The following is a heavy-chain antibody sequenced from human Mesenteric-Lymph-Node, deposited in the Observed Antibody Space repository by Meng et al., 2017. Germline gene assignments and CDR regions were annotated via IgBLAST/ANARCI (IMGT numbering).Heavy chain of an antibody. CDR3: ARRPTGIDY. Sequence: GADLLKPLAHLSLPCAVNGWSLSGAYWNWIRQPPGKGLEWIGEIIHGGSPSYNPSLKSRVTISIDTSKNQLSLMLSSVTAADTAVYYCARRPTGIDYWGQGTLVTVSS. CDR1: GWSLSGAY. V-gene: IGHV4-34*12. D-gene: IGHD2-8*02. J-gene: IGHJ4*02. CDR2: IIHGGSP.